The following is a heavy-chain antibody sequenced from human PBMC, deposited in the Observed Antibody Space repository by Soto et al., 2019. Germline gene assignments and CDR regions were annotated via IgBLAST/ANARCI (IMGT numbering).Heavy chain of an antibody. CDR1: GYTFTSYD. J-gene: IGHJ4*02. Sequence: ASVKVSCKASGYTFTSYDINWVRQATGQGLEWMGWMNPNSGNTGYAQKFQGRVTMTRNTSISTAYMELSSLRSEDTAVYYCARGQDGMYYYDSSGYREFDYWGQGTLVTVSS. CDR3: ARGQDGMYYYDSSGYREFDY. CDR2: MNPNSGNT. D-gene: IGHD3-22*01. V-gene: IGHV1-8*01.